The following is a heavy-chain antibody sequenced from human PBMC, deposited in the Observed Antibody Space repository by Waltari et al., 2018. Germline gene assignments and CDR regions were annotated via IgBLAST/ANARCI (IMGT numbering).Heavy chain of an antibody. Sequence: QLQLQESGPGLVKSSETLSLTCTVFGGSISTNSYFWGWIRQPPGKGLEWLGSMQYSGTTYYNPPLKSRATISVDTSKNQFSLKLNSMTAADTAVYYCARRGVVGSPFCGRAGFDPWGQGTLVTVSS. V-gene: IGHV4-39*01. J-gene: IGHJ5*02. CDR3: ARRGVVGSPFCGRAGFDP. D-gene: IGHD1-26*01. CDR1: GGSISTNSYF. CDR2: MQYSGTT.